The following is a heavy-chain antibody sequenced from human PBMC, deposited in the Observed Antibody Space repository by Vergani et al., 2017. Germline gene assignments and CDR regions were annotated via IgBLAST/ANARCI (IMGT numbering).Heavy chain of an antibody. CDR2: IQFDGSNH. Sequence: QVQLVESGGGVVQRGGSLRLSCATSGFTLSNYDMQWIRQGPGKGLEFVAFIQFDGSNHYYADSVKGRFTPSRDFSKNTLYLQMNSLRTDDTATYYCAKHFRGWGIDYWGQGTQVIVSS. CDR1: GFTLSNYD. J-gene: IGHJ4*02. D-gene: IGHD3-16*01. CDR3: AKHFRGWGIDY. V-gene: IGHV3-30*02.